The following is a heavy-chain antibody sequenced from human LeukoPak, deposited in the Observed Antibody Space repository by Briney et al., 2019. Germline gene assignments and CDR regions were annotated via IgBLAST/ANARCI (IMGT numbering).Heavy chain of an antibody. Sequence: PGGSLRLSCAASGFTFSSYGMHWVRQAPGKGLEWVAVIWYDGSNKYYADSVKGRFTISRDNSKNTLYLQMNSLRAEDTAVYYCARDALGIYTSYYYGMDVWGKGTTVTVSS. CDR2: IWYDGSNK. CDR1: GFTFSSYG. J-gene: IGHJ6*04. CDR3: ARDALGIYTSYYYGMDV. D-gene: IGHD4-11*01. V-gene: IGHV3-33*01.